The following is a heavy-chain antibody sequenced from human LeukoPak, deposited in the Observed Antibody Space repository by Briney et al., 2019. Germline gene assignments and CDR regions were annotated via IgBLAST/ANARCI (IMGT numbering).Heavy chain of an antibody. J-gene: IGHJ6*02. CDR3: AKDYTPPGYSYGTYYYGMDV. CDR2: ISGSGGST. Sequence: GGSLRLSCAASGFTLSSYAMSWVRQAPGKGLEWVSAISGSGGSTYYADSVKGRFTISRDNSKNTLYLQMNSLRAEDTAVYYCAKDYTPPGYSYGTYYYGMDVWGQGTTVTVSS. V-gene: IGHV3-23*01. CDR1: GFTLSSYA. D-gene: IGHD5-18*01.